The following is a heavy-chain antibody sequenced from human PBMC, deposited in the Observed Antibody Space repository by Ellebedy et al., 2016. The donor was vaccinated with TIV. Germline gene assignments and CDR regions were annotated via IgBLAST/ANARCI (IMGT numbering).Heavy chain of an antibody. J-gene: IGHJ5*02. V-gene: IGHV4-59*01. CDR1: GGSISSFY. Sequence: MPSETLSLTCTVPGGSISSFYWSWIRQPPGEGLEWIGYIYYSGTTNYNPSLRSRVTISLDTSKSQFSLRLTSVTAADTAVYYCARAGPRFDWLSNWFDPWGQGTLVTVSS. CDR3: ARAGPRFDWLSNWFDP. CDR2: IYYSGTT. D-gene: IGHD3-9*01.